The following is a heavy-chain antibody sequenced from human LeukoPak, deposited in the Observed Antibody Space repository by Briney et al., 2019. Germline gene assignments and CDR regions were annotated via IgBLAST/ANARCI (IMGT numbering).Heavy chain of an antibody. J-gene: IGHJ4*02. Sequence: GESLRLSCAASGFTFSSYSMNWVRQAPGKGLEWVSSISSSSSYIYYADSVKGRFTISRDNAKNSLYLQMNSLRAEDTAVYYCARDLGRDGYSDWGQGTLVTVSS. D-gene: IGHD5-24*01. CDR2: ISSSSSYI. V-gene: IGHV3-21*01. CDR3: ARDLGRDGYSD. CDR1: GFTFSSYS.